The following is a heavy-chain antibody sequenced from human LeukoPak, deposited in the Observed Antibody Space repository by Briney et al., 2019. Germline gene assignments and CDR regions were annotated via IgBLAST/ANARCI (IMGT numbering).Heavy chain of an antibody. Sequence: GGSLRLSCVASGFPLSSYWMSWVRQAPGKGLEWVANIKQEGSEKYYVDSVKGRFTISRDNAKNSLYLQMNSLRAEDTAVYYCARQGSGSYLFDYWGQGTLVTVSS. CDR3: ARQGSGSYLFDY. D-gene: IGHD3-10*01. CDR2: IKQEGSEK. J-gene: IGHJ4*02. V-gene: IGHV3-7*01. CDR1: GFPLSSYW.